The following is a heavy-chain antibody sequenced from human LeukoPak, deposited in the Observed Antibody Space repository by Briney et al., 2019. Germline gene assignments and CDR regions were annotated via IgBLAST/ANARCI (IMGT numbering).Heavy chain of an antibody. D-gene: IGHD3-22*01. J-gene: IGHJ4*02. CDR2: IYSGGST. CDR3: AKGYYFDSSGYLNIEY. V-gene: IGHV3-66*01. Sequence: GGSLRLSCAASGFTVSSNYMNWVRQAPGKGLEWVSLIYSGGSTYYADSVKGRFTISRDNSKNTLYLQMNSLRAEDTAVYYCAKGYYFDSSGYLNIEYWGQGTLVTVSS. CDR1: GFTVSSNY.